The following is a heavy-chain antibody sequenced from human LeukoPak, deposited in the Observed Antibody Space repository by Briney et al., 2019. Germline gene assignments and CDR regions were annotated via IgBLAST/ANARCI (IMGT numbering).Heavy chain of an antibody. CDR1: GGSINNYY. V-gene: IGHV4-59*01. Sequence: SETLSLTCTVSGGSINNYYWSWIRQPPGKGLEWIGYIYYRGSTNYNPSLKSRVTFSVDTSKNQFSLKLNSVTAADTAVYYCARGGDYGDLRYFDYWGQGTLVTVSS. D-gene: IGHD4-17*01. CDR2: IYYRGST. J-gene: IGHJ4*02. CDR3: ARGGDYGDLRYFDY.